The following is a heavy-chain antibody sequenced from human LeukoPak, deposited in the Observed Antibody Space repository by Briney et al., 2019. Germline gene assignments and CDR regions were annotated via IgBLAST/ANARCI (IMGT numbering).Heavy chain of an antibody. CDR2: ISGSGGST. J-gene: IGHJ4*02. CDR3: AKLLTGVVVPAALVDY. CDR1: GFTFSSYA. D-gene: IGHD2-2*01. V-gene: IGHV3-23*01. Sequence: GGSLRLSCAASGFTFSSYAMSWVRQAPGKGLEWVSAISGSGGSTYYADSVKDRFTISRDNYKNTLYLQMNSLRAEDTAVYYCAKLLTGVVVPAALVDYWGQGTLVTVSS.